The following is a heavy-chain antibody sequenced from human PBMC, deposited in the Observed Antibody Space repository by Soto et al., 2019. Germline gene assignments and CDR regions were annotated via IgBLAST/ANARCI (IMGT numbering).Heavy chain of an antibody. Sequence: GGSLRLSCAASGFTFSSYGMHWVRQAPGKGLEWVAVIWYDGSNKYYADSVKGRFTISRDNSKNTLYLQMNSLRAEDTAVYYCARSGPETSRLFDYWGQGTLVTVSS. J-gene: IGHJ4*02. CDR2: IWYDGSNK. CDR1: GFTFSSYG. CDR3: ARSGPETSRLFDY. D-gene: IGHD3-10*01. V-gene: IGHV3-33*08.